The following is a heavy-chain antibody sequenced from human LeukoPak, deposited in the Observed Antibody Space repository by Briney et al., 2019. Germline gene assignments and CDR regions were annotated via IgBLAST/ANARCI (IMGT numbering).Heavy chain of an antibody. CDR2: INHSGNA. CDR1: GGSFSGYY. D-gene: IGHD4-17*01. Sequence: SETLSLTCAVCGGSFSGYYWTWIRQPPGKGLEWIGEINHSGNANYNPSLKSRVTISLDMSENHFSLKLTSVTAADTAVYYCARGQGTVTTHWGQGTLVTVSS. J-gene: IGHJ4*02. V-gene: IGHV4-34*01. CDR3: ARGQGTVTTH.